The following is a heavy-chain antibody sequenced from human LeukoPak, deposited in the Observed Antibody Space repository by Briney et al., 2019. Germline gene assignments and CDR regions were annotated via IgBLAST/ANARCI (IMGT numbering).Heavy chain of an antibody. CDR1: GFTFSSYA. J-gene: IGHJ4*02. D-gene: IGHD3-10*01. V-gene: IGHV3-30*04. Sequence: PGGSLRLSCAASGFTFSSYAMHWVRQAPGKGLEWVAVISYDGGNKYYADSVKGRFTISRDNSKNTLYLQMNSLRAEDTAVYYCARSGRYYYGSGSYPPGPDYWGQGTLVTVSS. CDR3: ARSGRYYYGSGSYPPGPDY. CDR2: ISYDGGNK.